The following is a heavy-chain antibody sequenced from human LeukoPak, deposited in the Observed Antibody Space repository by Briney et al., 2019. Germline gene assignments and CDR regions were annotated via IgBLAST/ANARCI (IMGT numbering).Heavy chain of an antibody. J-gene: IGHJ4*02. V-gene: IGHV4-39*07. D-gene: IGHD3-22*01. Sequence: SETLSLTCTVSGGSISSSSYYWGWIRQPPGTGLEWIGSIYYSGSTYYNPSLKSRVTISGDTSKNQFSLKLSSVTAADTAVYYCARDIYYYDSSGYNHHFDYWGQGTLVTVSS. CDR1: GGSISSSSYY. CDR3: ARDIYYYDSSGYNHHFDY. CDR2: IYYSGST.